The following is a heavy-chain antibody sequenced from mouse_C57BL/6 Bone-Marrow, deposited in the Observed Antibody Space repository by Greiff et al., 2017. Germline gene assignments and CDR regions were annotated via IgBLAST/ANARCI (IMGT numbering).Heavy chain of an antibody. CDR3: ARPLYYGNYDYAMDY. CDR2: ISSGGSYT. Sequence: EVKLMESGGDLVKPGGSLKLSCAASGFTFSSYGMSWVRQTPDKRLAWVATISSGGSYTYYPDSVKGRFTISRDNAKNTLYLQMSSLKSEDTAMYYCARPLYYGNYDYAMDYWGKGTSVTVSS. CDR1: GFTFSSYG. J-gene: IGHJ4*01. V-gene: IGHV5-6*01. D-gene: IGHD2-1*01.